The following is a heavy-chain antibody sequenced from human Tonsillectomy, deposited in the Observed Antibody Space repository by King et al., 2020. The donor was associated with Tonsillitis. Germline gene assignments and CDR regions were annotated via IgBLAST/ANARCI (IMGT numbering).Heavy chain of an antibody. J-gene: IGHJ4*02. CDR1: GGSISSSSYY. D-gene: IGHD3-10*01. V-gene: IGHV4-39*01. CDR2: IYYSGST. Sequence: VQLQESGPGLVKPSETLSLTCTVSGGSISSSSYYWGWIRQPPGKGLEWIGSIYYSGSTYYNPSLKSRVTISVDTSKNQFSLKLSSVTAADTAVYYCARLGYYYGSGSYYPREEYYFDYWGQGTLVTVSS. CDR3: ARLGYYYGSGSYYPREEYYFDY.